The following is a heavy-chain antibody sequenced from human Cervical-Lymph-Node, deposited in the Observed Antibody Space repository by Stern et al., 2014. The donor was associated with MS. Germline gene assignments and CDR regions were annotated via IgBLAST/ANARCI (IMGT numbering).Heavy chain of an antibody. V-gene: IGHV3-23*04. CDR2: ISSSGLGT. CDR3: AKPGYCVNNRCLHWFDS. D-gene: IGHD5/OR15-5a*01. Sequence: EVQLVESGGNLVQPGGSLKVSCAASGFTFSSYDMTWVRQAPGKGLEWVSLISSSGLGTYYADTVRGRFTISRDNSKSTLYLQMNGLRGEDTAVYYCAKPGYCVNNRCLHWFDSWGQGTLVTVSS. CDR1: GFTFSSYD. J-gene: IGHJ5*01.